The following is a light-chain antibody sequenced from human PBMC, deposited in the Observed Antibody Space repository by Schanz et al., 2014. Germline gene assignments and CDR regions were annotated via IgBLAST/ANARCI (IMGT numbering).Light chain of an antibody. CDR2: DDF. CDR3: QVWDSFSDHVV. J-gene: IGLJ2*01. CDR1: NIGSKS. V-gene: IGLV3-21*02. Sequence: SSELTQPPSVSVAPGQTARLTCGGNNIGSKSVHWHQQKPGQAPVLVVYDDFDRPSGIPERFSGSNSGNTATLTISRVEAGDEADYYCQVWDSFSDHVVFGGGTKLTVL.